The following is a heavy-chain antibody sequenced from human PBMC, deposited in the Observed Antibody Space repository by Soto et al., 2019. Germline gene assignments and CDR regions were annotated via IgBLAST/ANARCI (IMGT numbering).Heavy chain of an antibody. CDR2: IYPGESDT. D-gene: IGHD3-3*01. CDR1: GYSFTSYW. Sequence: GESLKISCKGSGYSFTSYWIGCVRQMPGKGLEWMGIIYPGESDTRYSPSFQGQVTISADKSISTAYLQWSSLKASDTAMYYCARSGDYDFWSGYSDAFDIWGQGTMVTVSS. CDR3: ARSGDYDFWSGYSDAFDI. J-gene: IGHJ3*02. V-gene: IGHV5-51*01.